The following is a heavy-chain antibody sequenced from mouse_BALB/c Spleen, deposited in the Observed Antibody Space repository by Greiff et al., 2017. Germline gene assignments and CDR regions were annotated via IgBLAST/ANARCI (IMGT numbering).Heavy chain of an antibody. D-gene: IGHD2-1*01. Sequence: QVQLKQSGAELVRPGASVTLSCKASGYTFTDYEMHWVKQTPVHGLEWIGAIDPETGGTAYNQKFKGKATLTADKSSSTAYMELRSLTSEDSAVYYCTRFGNYWYFDVWGAGTTVTVSS. CDR2: IDPETGGT. CDR1: GYTFTDYE. J-gene: IGHJ1*01. CDR3: TRFGNYWYFDV. V-gene: IGHV1-15*01.